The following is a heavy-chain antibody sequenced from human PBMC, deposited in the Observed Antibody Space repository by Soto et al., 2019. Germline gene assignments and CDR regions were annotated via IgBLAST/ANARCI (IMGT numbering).Heavy chain of an antibody. J-gene: IGHJ6*02. CDR2: RWYDGSNK. V-gene: IGHV3-33*06. D-gene: IGHD2-2*01. CDR3: AKDTALVVPAATPDYYYYGMEV. Sequence: PGGSLRLSCAASGFTFSSYGMHCLRQAPGKGLERVAVRWYDGSNKYYADSVKGRFTISRDNPKNTLYLQMNSLRAEDTAVYYCAKDTALVVPAATPDYYYYGMEVLGQGTTVAVSS. CDR1: GFTFSSYG.